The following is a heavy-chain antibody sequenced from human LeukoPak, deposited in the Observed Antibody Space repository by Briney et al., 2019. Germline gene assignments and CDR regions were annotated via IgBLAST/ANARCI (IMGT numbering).Heavy chain of an antibody. CDR1: GFTFSYYG. Sequence: PGGSLRLSCAASGFTFSYYGMHWVRQTPGKGLEWVAFIRYDGNDKLYADSVKGRFTISRDTSRNTLYLQMNSLRAEDTAVYYCAKDLMRDRWFGESWGQGTLVTVSS. CDR3: AKDLMRDRWFGES. D-gene: IGHD3-10*01. J-gene: IGHJ5*02. V-gene: IGHV3-30*02. CDR2: IRYDGNDK.